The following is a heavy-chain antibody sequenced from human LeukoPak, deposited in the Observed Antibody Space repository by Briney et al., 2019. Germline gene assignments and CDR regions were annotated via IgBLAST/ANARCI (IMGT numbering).Heavy chain of an antibody. CDR1: GFNFEDLR. J-gene: IGHJ4*02. V-gene: IGHV3-43*01. CDR2: ISWDGAGI. CDR3: AKVDDLDLLPLDF. Sequence: GGSLRLSCAASGFNFEDLRMHWVRQGPEMGLQWVAQISWDGAGIYYADSVKGRFTISRDNSKNSLYLEMNSLRVEDTAFYYCAKVDDLDLLPLDFWGQGTLVTVSA. D-gene: IGHD1-1*01.